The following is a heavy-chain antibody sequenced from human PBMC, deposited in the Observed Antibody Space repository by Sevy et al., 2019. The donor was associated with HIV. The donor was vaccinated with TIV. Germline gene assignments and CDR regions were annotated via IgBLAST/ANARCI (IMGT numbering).Heavy chain of an antibody. J-gene: IGHJ6*03. CDR3: TTGGPLRFLEWLRYYMDV. V-gene: IGHV3-15*01. CDR1: GFTFSNAW. CDR2: IKSKTDGGTT. D-gene: IGHD3-3*01. Sequence: GGSLRLSCAASGFTFSNAWMSWVRQAPGKGLEWVGRIKSKTDGGTTDYAAPVKGRLTISSDDSKNSLYLQMNSLKTEDTAVYYCTTGGPLRFLEWLRYYMDVWGKGTTVTVSS.